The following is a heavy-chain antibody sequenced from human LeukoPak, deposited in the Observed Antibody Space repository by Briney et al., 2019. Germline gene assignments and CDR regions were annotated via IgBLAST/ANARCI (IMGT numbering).Heavy chain of an antibody. CDR2: ISSSSSYI. V-gene: IGHV3-21*01. CDR3: ARDPKRGDYYYMDV. D-gene: IGHD2-15*01. CDR1: GFIFSSYW. J-gene: IGHJ6*03. Sequence: TGGSLRLSCAASGFIFSSYWMSWVRQAPGKGLEWVSSISSSSSYIYYADSVKGRFTISRDNAKNSLYLQMNSLRAEDTAVYYCARDPKRGDYYYMDVWGKGTTVTVSS.